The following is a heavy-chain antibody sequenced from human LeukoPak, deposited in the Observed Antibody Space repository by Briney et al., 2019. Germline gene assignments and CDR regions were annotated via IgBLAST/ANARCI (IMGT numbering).Heavy chain of an antibody. J-gene: IGHJ4*02. CDR3: ARAGQFISARPISFDY. D-gene: IGHD6-6*01. CDR2: IYYSGST. V-gene: IGHV4-59*01. Sequence: AETLSLTCTVSSGSIRNYYRSWIRQPPGKGLEWIGYIYYSGSTNSKPSLKSRVTISVDKSKNQFSLKLSCVTAEDTAVYYCARAGQFISARPISFDYWGQGTLVTVSS. CDR1: SGSIRNYY.